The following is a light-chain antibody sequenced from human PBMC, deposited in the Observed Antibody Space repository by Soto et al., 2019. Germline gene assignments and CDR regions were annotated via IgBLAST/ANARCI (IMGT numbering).Light chain of an antibody. Sequence: DIQMTQSPPTLSASVGDRVTITCRASQPISSWLAWYHQKPGKAPKLLIYDASNLESGVPSRFSGSGSGTEFTLTIRSLQPEDFGIYYCQQYENYWTFGQGTKVDIK. CDR2: DAS. CDR1: QPISSW. J-gene: IGKJ1*01. V-gene: IGKV1-5*01. CDR3: QQYENYWT.